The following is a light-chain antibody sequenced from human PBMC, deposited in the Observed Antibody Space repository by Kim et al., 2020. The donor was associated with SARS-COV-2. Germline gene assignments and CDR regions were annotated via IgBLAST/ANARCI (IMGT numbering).Light chain of an antibody. J-gene: IGKJ1*01. CDR3: QQYHTHST. V-gene: IGKV1-5*03. CDR1: QNVQNW. Sequence: PAAVGDTVTITGRDSQNVQNWLDWYQQKPGQVPRLLIEKTFNIQYGVTVRFRGSTSGTEFTLTITPLQPDDFATYYCQQYHTHSTFGQGTKVDIK. CDR2: KTF.